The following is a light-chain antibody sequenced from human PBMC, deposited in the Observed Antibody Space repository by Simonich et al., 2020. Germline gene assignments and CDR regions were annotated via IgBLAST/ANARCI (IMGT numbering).Light chain of an antibody. CDR3: QQYNNWPPT. Sequence: EIVMTQSPATLSVSPGERATLSCRASQSVSSNLAWYQQKPGQAPRLLIYGASTRATGNPARVSGSGSGTEFTLTISSLQSEDFAVYYCQQYNNWPPTFGQGTKVEIK. J-gene: IGKJ1*01. CDR1: QSVSSN. V-gene: IGKV3-15*01. CDR2: GAS.